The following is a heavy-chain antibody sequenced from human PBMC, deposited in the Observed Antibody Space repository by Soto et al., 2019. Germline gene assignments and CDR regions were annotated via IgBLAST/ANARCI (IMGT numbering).Heavy chain of an antibody. CDR1: GFTFSTYA. J-gene: IGHJ4*02. V-gene: IGHV3-23*01. D-gene: IGHD4-17*01. CDR3: AKDRYGDYGGIDY. Sequence: PGGSLRLSCAASGFTFSTYAMIWVRQAPGKGLEWVSVITGSGGSTYYADSVKGRFTISRDTSKNTLFLQMNSLRAEDTAVYYCAKDRYGDYGGIDYWGQGTPVTVSS. CDR2: ITGSGGST.